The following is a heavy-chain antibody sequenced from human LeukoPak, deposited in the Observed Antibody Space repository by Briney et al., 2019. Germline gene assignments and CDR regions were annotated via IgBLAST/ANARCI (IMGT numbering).Heavy chain of an antibody. CDR1: GGSISSHY. CDR2: IYYSGST. D-gene: IGHD3-3*01. J-gene: IGHJ6*03. V-gene: IGHV4-59*11. CDR3: ARDLHTYYDFWSGYYKDYYMDV. Sequence: SETLSLTCTVSGGSISSHYWSWIRQPPGKGLEWIGYIYYSGSTNYNPSLKSRVTISVDTSKNQFSLKLSSVTAADTAVYYCARDLHTYYDFWSGYYKDYYMDVRGKGTTVTVSS.